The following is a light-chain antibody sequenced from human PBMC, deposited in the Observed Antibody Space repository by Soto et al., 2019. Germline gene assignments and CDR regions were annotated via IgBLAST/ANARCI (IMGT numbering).Light chain of an antibody. CDR3: QQYSTYSLWT. V-gene: IGKV1-5*01. Sequence: DIQLTQSPCTLSASVGDRVTINCRASQSIRRWLAWYQQKPGKAPKLLISDASNLESAVPSRFSGSGSGTEFTLTISSLQPDDFATYYCQQYSTYSLWTFGQGTKVDIK. CDR2: DAS. CDR1: QSIRRW. J-gene: IGKJ1*01.